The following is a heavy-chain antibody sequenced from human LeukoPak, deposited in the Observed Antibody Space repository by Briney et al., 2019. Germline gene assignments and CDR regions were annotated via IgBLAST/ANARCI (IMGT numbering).Heavy chain of an antibody. Sequence: SETLSLTCTVSGDSISTSRYAWGWIRQSPGKGLEWIGTIYNSGSTNLNPSLKTRVTMSVDASKNHFSLNLNTVSAADTALYFCARVALTGEGGRGYFNLWGRGNLVSVSS. CDR2: IYNSGST. V-gene: IGHV4-39*02. D-gene: IGHD3-16*01. CDR3: ARVALTGEGGRGYFNL. J-gene: IGHJ2*01. CDR1: GDSISTSRYA.